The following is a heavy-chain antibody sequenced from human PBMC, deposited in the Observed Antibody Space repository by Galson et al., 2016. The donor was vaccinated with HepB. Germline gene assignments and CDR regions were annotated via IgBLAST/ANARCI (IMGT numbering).Heavy chain of an antibody. CDR3: ARGCYYYDTSAYYYGDY. CDR2: IIPIFGTA. CDR1: GGTFSSYA. J-gene: IGHJ4*02. Sequence: SVKVSCKASGGTFSSYAISWVRQARGQGLEWMGGIIPIFGTANYAQKFQGRVTITADESTSTAYMELRSLRSEDTAVYYCARGCYYYDTSAYYYGDYWGQGTPVTVSS. D-gene: IGHD3-22*01. V-gene: IGHV1-69*13.